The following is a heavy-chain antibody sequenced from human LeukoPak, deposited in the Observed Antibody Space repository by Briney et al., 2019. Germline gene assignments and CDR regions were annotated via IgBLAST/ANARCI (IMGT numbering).Heavy chain of an antibody. CDR2: IKQDGSEK. CDR1: GFTFSSYW. CDR3: ARFGALSVVTPFDY. J-gene: IGHJ4*02. D-gene: IGHD4-23*01. Sequence: AGGSLRLSCAASGFTFSSYWMSRVRQAPGKGLEWVANIKQDGSEKYYVDSVKGRFTISRDNAKNSLYLQMNSLRAEDTAVYYCARFGALSVVTPFDYWGQGTLVTVSS. V-gene: IGHV3-7*01.